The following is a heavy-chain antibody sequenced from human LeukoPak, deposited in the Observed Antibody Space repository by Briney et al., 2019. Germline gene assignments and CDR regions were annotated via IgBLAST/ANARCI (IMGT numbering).Heavy chain of an antibody. Sequence: GGSLRLSCAASGFTFSSYSMNWVRQAPGKGLEWVSSISSSSSYIYYADSVKGRFTISRDNAKNSLYLQMNSLRAEDTAVYYCARDFGSRGSSTYFDYWGQGTLVTVSS. CDR2: ISSSSSYI. V-gene: IGHV3-21*01. J-gene: IGHJ4*02. CDR3: ARDFGSRGSSTYFDY. D-gene: IGHD6-6*01. CDR1: GFTFSSYS.